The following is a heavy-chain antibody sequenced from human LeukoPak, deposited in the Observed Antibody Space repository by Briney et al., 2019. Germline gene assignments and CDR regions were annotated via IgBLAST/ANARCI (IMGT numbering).Heavy chain of an antibody. Sequence: SSETLSLTCTVSGGSISSYYWSWIRQPPGKGLEWIGYISYSGSPNYNPSLKSRVTISVDTSKNQFSLKLSSVTAADTAVYYCAKDPYGDSTGYWGQGTLVTVSS. CDR1: GGSISSYY. CDR2: ISYSGSP. D-gene: IGHD4-17*01. CDR3: AKDPYGDSTGY. V-gene: IGHV4-59*01. J-gene: IGHJ4*02.